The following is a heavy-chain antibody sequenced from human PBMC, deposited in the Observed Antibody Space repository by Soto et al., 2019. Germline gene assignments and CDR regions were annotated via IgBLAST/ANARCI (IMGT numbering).Heavy chain of an antibody. J-gene: IGHJ4*02. V-gene: IGHV3-30*18. D-gene: IGHD3-10*01. CDR2: ISFDGGDK. CDR1: GFTFSNYG. Sequence: QVQLVESXXGVVQPGRSLRLSCAASGFTFSNYGMHWVRRDPGKGLEWVAVISFDGGDKKSADSVKGRFTISRDNSKNTLYLQMNSLRAEDTAVYYCAKDSGRGSADYFFDYWGRGTLVTVSS. CDR3: AKDSGRGSADYFFDY.